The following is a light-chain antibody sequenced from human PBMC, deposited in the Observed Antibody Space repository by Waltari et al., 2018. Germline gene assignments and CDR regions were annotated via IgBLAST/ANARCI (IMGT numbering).Light chain of an antibody. Sequence: QSALTQPASVSGSPGQSITISCTGTSSDVGAYNFVSWYQQHPGKAPKLMIHEVSNRPSGVPNRFSGSKSGNTASLTISALQAEDEADYHCSSYTRSDTYVFGAGTKVTVL. CDR2: EVS. CDR3: SSYTRSDTYV. J-gene: IGLJ1*01. CDR1: SSDVGAYNF. V-gene: IGLV2-14*01.